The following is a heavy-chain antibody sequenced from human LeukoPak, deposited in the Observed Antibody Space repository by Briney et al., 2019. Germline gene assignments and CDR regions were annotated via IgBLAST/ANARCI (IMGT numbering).Heavy chain of an antibody. CDR3: ARVDTVMAYYFDL. CDR2: IYSGGTT. V-gene: IGHV3-53*04. J-gene: IGHJ4*02. Sequence: GGSLKLSCAASGFTVSTNCMTWVRQAPGKGLEWVSTIYSGGTTYYADSVMGRFTISRHNSRNTLYLQMNSLRAEDTAVYYCARVDTVMAYYFDLWGQGTLVTVSS. D-gene: IGHD5-18*01. CDR1: GFTVSTNC.